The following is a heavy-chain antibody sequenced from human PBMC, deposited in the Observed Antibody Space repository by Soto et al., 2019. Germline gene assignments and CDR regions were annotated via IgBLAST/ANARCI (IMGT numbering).Heavy chain of an antibody. J-gene: IGHJ4*02. V-gene: IGHV3-30-3*01. CDR1: GFTFSSYA. CDR3: ARESYGVGATLDY. CDR2: ISYDGSNK. Sequence: QVQLVESGGGVVQPGRSLRLSCAASGFTFSSYAMHWVRQAPGKGLEWVAVISYDGSNKYYADSVKGRFTISRDNSKNTLYLQMNSLRAEDTAVYYCARESYGVGATLDYWGQGTLVTVSS. D-gene: IGHD1-26*01.